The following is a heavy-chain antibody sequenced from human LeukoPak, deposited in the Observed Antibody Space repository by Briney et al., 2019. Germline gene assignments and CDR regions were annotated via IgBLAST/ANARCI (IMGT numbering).Heavy chain of an antibody. CDR3: AKSPYDFWSGYYSHYYYYYMDV. Sequence: GGSLRLSCAASGFTFSGYAMSWVRQAPGKGLEWVSAISGSGGSTYYADSVKGRFTISRDNSKNTLYLQMNSLRAGDTAVYYCAKSPYDFWSGYYSHYYYYYMDVWGKGTTVTVSS. V-gene: IGHV3-23*01. CDR1: GFTFSGYA. D-gene: IGHD3-3*01. J-gene: IGHJ6*03. CDR2: ISGSGGST.